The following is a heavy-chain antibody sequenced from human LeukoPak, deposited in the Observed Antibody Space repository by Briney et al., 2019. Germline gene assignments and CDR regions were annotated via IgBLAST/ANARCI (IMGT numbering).Heavy chain of an antibody. V-gene: IGHV1-69*04. CDR3: ARSELGGGLSDY. J-gene: IGHJ4*02. D-gene: IGHD1-7*01. Sequence: ASVKVSCKASGGTFSGYAISWVRQAPGQGLEWMGRNIPILGIANYAQKFQGRVTITADKSTSTAYMELSSLRSEDTAVYYCARSELGGGLSDYWGQGTLVTVSS. CDR2: NIPILGIA. CDR1: GGTFSGYA.